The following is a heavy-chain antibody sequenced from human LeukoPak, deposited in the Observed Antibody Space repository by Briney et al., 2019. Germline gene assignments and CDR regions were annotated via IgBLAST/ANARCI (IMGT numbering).Heavy chain of an antibody. V-gene: IGHV3-23*01. J-gene: IGHJ5*02. Sequence: GRSLRLSCAASGFTFDDYAMHWVRQAPGKGLEWVSGISGSGGSTYYADSVKGRFTISRDNSKNTLYLQMNSLRAEDAAVYYCAKDHCSSTSCYDNWFDPWGQGTLVTVSS. CDR3: AKDHCSSTSCYDNWFDP. D-gene: IGHD2-2*01. CDR2: ISGSGGST. CDR1: GFTFDDYA.